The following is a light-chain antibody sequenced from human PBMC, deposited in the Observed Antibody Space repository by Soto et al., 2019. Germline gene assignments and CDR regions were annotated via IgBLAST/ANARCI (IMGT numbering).Light chain of an antibody. J-gene: IGKJ3*01. V-gene: IGKV4-1*01. Sequence: DIVMTQSPDSLAVSLGERATINCKSSQRVLYSSNNKTYLAWYQQKPGQPPKLLIYWASTRESGVPDRFSGSGSGTDFTLTISSLQAEDVAVYYCQQYYSTPVTFGPGTKVDIK. CDR2: WAS. CDR3: QQYYSTPVT. CDR1: QRVLYSSNNKTY.